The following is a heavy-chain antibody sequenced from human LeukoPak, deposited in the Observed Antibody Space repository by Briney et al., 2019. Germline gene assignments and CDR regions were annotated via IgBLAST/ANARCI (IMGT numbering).Heavy chain of an antibody. CDR1: GGSISSSSYY. D-gene: IGHD3-10*01. V-gene: IGHV4-39*01. CDR3: ARHAYYYGSGSYSSFDY. CDR2: IYYSGST. Sequence: SETLSLTCTVSGGSISSSSYYWGWIRQPPGKGLEWIGSIYYSGSTYYNPSLKSRVTISVDTSKIQFSLKLSSVTAADTAVYYCARHAYYYGSGSYSSFDYWGQGTLVTVSS. J-gene: IGHJ4*02.